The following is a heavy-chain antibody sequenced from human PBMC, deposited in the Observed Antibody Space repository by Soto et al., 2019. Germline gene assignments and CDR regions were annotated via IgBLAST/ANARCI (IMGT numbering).Heavy chain of an antibody. V-gene: IGHV3-23*01. CDR3: AKGRYYGSGSYYNPFDP. D-gene: IGHD3-10*01. Sequence: PGGSLRLSCAASGFTFSSYAMSWVRQAPGKGLEWVSAISGSGGSTYYADSVKGRFTISRDNSKNTLYLQMNSLRAEDTAVYYCAKGRYYGSGSYYNPFDPWGQGTLVTAPQ. J-gene: IGHJ5*02. CDR1: GFTFSSYA. CDR2: ISGSGGST.